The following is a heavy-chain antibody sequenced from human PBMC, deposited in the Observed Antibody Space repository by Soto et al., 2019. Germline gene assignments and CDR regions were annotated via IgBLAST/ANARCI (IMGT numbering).Heavy chain of an antibody. CDR1: GYAITGGYY. V-gene: IGHV4-38-2*01. CDR3: ARIRDDSYDSSGYYEGHAFDI. CDR2: IYQSVST. Sequence: NPAETLSLTFAVSGYAITGGYYWGWIRQPAGTWLGWGGSIYQSVSTYYNPSLKSRVTISVDTSKNQFSLKLSSVTAADTAVYYFARIRDDSYDSSGYYEGHAFDIWGQGTMVTVSS. D-gene: IGHD3-22*01. J-gene: IGHJ3*02.